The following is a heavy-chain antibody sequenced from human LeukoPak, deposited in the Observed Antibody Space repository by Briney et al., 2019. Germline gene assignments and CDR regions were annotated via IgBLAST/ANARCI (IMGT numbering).Heavy chain of an antibody. CDR3: AKERRSGELFGGSHPFDT. Sequence: SVKVSCKASGGTFSSYAISWVRQAPGQGLEWMGGIIPIFGTANYAQKFQGRVTITADESTSTAYMELSSLRSEDTAVYYLAKERRSGELFGGSHPFDTWGQGTMATV. V-gene: IGHV1-69*13. J-gene: IGHJ3*02. CDR1: GGTFSSYA. D-gene: IGHD3-10*01. CDR2: IIPIFGTA.